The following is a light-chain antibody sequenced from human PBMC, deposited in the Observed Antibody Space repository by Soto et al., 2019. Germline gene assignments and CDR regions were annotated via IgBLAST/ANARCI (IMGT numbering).Light chain of an antibody. CDR2: GAS. J-gene: IGKJ4*02. V-gene: IGKV3-15*01. CDR3: QQYTTPLT. CDR1: QSVGST. Sequence: EILMTQSPATLSVSPGERVILSCRASQSVGSTLAWYQQKPGQAPRLLIRGASTRATGVPARFSGSGSGTEFPLAISCLPSEDFEVYFCQQYTTPLTFGGGTTLEIK.